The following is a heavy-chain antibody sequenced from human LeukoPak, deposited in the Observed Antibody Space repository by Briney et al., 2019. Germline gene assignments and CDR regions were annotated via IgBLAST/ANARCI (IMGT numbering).Heavy chain of an antibody. CDR1: GFTFSSYG. V-gene: IGHV3-23*01. CDR3: AKAPKKFVVVPAAG. CDR2: ISGSGAST. J-gene: IGHJ4*02. D-gene: IGHD2-2*01. Sequence: GGSLRLSCAVSGFTFSSYGMNWVRQAPGKGLEWVSGISGSGASTYYADSVKGRFTISRDNSKNTLHLQMNSLRAEDTAVYYCAKAPKKFVVVPAAGWGQGTLVTVSS.